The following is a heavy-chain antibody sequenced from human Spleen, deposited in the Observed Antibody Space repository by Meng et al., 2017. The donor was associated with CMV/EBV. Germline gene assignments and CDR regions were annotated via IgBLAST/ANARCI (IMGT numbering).Heavy chain of an antibody. J-gene: IGHJ4*02. V-gene: IGHV4-30-4*01. CDR2: IHHSGSA. D-gene: IGHD2-21*01. CDR1: GGSMSSGNYY. Sequence: QVQLQDAGPGLVEPSQPLSLTCTVSGGSMSSGNYYWSWIRQPPGKGLEWIGYIHHSGSAYYNPSLKSRVSISVDTSKNQFSLNLNSMTAADTAVYYCASFDHIPRRNYFDYWGQGTLVTVSS. CDR3: ASFDHIPRRNYFDY.